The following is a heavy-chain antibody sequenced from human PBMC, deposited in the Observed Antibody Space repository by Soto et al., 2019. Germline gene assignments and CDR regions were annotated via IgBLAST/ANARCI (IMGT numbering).Heavy chain of an antibody. J-gene: IGHJ3*02. CDR1: GFTFSSYS. CDR2: ISSSSSYI. Sequence: EVQLVESGGGLVKPGGSLRLSCAASGFTFSSYSMNWVRQAPGKGLEWVSSISSSSSYIYYADSVKGRFTISRDNAKNSLYLQMNSLGAEDTAVYYCARAWCSGGSCYGDAFDIWGQGTMVTVSS. V-gene: IGHV3-21*01. D-gene: IGHD2-15*01. CDR3: ARAWCSGGSCYGDAFDI.